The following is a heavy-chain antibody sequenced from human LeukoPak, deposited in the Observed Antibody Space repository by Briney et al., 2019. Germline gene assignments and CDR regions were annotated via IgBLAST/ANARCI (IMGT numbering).Heavy chain of an antibody. CDR1: GLTVSSNY. V-gene: IGHV3-53*01. CDR2: IYSGGST. CDR3: ARDYCRGGTCGLGAFDI. J-gene: IGHJ3*02. D-gene: IGHD2-15*01. Sequence: GGSLRLSCAASGLTVSSNYMSWVRQAPGKGLEWVSIIYSGGSTYYANSVKGRFTISRDNSKNTVYLQMNSLRAEDTAMYYCARDYCRGGTCGLGAFDIWGQGTMVTVSS.